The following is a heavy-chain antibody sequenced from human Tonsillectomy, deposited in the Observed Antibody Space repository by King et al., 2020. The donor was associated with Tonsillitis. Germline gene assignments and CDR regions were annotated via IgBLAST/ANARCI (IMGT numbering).Heavy chain of an antibody. CDR2: IKQDGSEK. Sequence: VQLVESGGGLVQPGGSLRLSCAASGFTFSSYWMSWVRQAPGKGLEWVANIKQDGSEKYYVDSVKGRFTISRDKAKNSLYLQMNSLRAEDTAVYYCARALEPFGGGGLNCLDVWGQGTTVTVSS. D-gene: IGHD3-10*01. CDR1: GFTFSSYW. V-gene: IGHV3-7*03. CDR3: ARALEPFGGGGLNCLDV. J-gene: IGHJ6*02.